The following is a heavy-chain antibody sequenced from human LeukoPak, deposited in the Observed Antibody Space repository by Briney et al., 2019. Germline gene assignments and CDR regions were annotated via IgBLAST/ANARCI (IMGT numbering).Heavy chain of an antibody. CDR3: AKSPDIVVVPAAYYFDY. J-gene: IGHJ4*02. D-gene: IGHD2-2*01. CDR2: ISYDGSNK. V-gene: IGHV3-30*18. CDR1: GFTFSSYG. Sequence: PGRSLRLSCAASGFTFSSYGIHWVRQAPGKGLEWVAVISYDGSNKYYADSVKGRFTISRDNSKNTLYLQMNSLRAEDTAVYYCAKSPDIVVVPAAYYFDYWGQGTLVTVSS.